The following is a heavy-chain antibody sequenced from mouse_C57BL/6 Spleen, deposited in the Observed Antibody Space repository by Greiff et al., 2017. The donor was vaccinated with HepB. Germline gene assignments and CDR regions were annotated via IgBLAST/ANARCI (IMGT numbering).Heavy chain of an antibody. CDR3: ARPYYYGISYSFAY. V-gene: IGHV2-6*03. CDR1: GFSLTSYG. Sequence: QVQLKESGPGLVAPSQSLSITCTVSGFSLTSYGVHWVRQPPGKGLEWLVVIWSDGSTTYNSALKSRLSISKDNSKSQVFLKMNSLQTDDTAMYYCARPYYYGISYSFAYWGQGTLVTVSA. D-gene: IGHD1-1*01. J-gene: IGHJ3*01. CDR2: IWSDGST.